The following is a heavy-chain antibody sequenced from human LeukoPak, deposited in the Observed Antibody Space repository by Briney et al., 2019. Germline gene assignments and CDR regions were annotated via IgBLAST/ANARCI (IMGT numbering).Heavy chain of an antibody. Sequence: ASVKVSCKASGYTFTGYYMHWVRQAPGQGLEWMRWINPNSGGTNYAQKCQGRVTMTRDTSISTAYMELSRLRSDDTAVYYCARDVPRGVCSSTSCPKWWFDPWGQGTLVTVSS. CDR2: INPNSGGT. J-gene: IGHJ5*02. CDR1: GYTFTGYY. V-gene: IGHV1-2*02. CDR3: ARDVPRGVCSSTSCPKWWFDP. D-gene: IGHD2-2*01.